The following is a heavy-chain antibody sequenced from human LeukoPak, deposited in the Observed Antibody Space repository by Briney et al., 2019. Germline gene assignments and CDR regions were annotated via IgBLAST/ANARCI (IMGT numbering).Heavy chain of an antibody. CDR2: IYPSDSDI. V-gene: IGHV5-51*01. CDR3: ARAGTSNYRFFDS. D-gene: IGHD4-11*01. Sequence: GESLKISCKASGYSFTNYWIGWVRQMPGKGLEWMGIIYPSDSDIRYSPSFQGQVTISADKSINTAYLQWSSLKASDTAIYYCARAGTSNYRFFDSWGQGTLVTVSS. J-gene: IGHJ4*02. CDR1: GYSFTNYW.